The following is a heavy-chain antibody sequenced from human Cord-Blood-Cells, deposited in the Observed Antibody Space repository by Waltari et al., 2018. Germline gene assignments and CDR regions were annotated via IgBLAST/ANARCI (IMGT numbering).Heavy chain of an antibody. J-gene: IGHJ4*02. CDR1: GYTFTSYD. V-gene: IGHV1-8*01. Sequence: QVQLVQSGAEVKKPGASVKVSCKASGYTFTSYDINWVRQATGQGLEWMGWMNPDSGNTGYAEKFQGRVTMNRNTSISTAYMELSSLRSEDTAVYYCARGLLRFLEWFDYWGQGTLVTVSS. CDR2: MNPDSGNT. D-gene: IGHD3-3*01. CDR3: ARGLLRFLEWFDY.